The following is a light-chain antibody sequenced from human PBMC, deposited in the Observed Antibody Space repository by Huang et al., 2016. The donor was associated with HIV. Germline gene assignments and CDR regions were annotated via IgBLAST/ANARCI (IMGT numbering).Light chain of an antibody. CDR3: QQYNTSPRT. V-gene: IGKV3-15*01. Sequence: ENLMTQSPSTLSVSPGESATLSRRASQSVFKNLDWYQQKPGQAPKLLIYGSSTRAAGIPASFSGSGSGTDFTLTISSLQSEDFAVYYCQQYNTSPRTFGQGTKVEV. CDR2: GSS. CDR1: QSVFKN. J-gene: IGKJ1*01.